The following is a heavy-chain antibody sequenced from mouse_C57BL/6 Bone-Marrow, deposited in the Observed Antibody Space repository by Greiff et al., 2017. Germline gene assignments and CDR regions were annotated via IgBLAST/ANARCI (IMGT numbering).Heavy chain of an antibody. J-gene: IGHJ4*01. Sequence: EVKLQESGPELVKPGDSVKISCKASGYSFTGYFMNWVMQSHGKSLEWIGRINPYNGDTFYNQKFKGKATLTVDKSSSTAHMELRSLTSEDSAVYYYARSYYGSSYENAMDYWGQGTSVTVSS. D-gene: IGHD1-1*01. V-gene: IGHV1-20*01. CDR3: ARSYYGSSYENAMDY. CDR2: INPYNGDT. CDR1: GYSFTGYF.